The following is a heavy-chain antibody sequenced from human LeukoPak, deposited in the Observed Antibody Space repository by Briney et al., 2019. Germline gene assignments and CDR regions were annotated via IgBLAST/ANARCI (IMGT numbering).Heavy chain of an antibody. CDR2: MNPNSGNT. J-gene: IGHJ6*03. V-gene: IGHV1-8*03. CDR1: GYTFTSYD. CDR3: ARLARNCSGGSCYYYYYYMDV. D-gene: IGHD2-15*01. Sequence: ASVKVSRKASGYTFTSYDINWVRQATGQGLEWMGWMNPNSGNTGYAQKFQGRVTITRNTSISTAYMELSSLRSEDTAVYYCARLARNCSGGSCYYYYYYMDVWGKGTTVTVSS.